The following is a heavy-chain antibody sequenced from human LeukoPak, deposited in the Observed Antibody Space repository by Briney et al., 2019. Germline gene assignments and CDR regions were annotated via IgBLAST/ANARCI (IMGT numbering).Heavy chain of an antibody. CDR3: ARRNYYDSSGYYFDY. Sequence: GESLTISCKGSGYSFTSYCIGWVPQMPGKGLEWMGIIYPGDSDTRYSPSFQGQVTISADKSISTAYLQWSSLKASDTAMYYCARRNYYDSSGYYFDYWGQGTLVTVSS. D-gene: IGHD3-22*01. V-gene: IGHV5-51*01. CDR2: IYPGDSDT. J-gene: IGHJ4*02. CDR1: GYSFTSYC.